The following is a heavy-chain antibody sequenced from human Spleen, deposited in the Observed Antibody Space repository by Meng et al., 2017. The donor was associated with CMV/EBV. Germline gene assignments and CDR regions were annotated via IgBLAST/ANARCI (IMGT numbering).Heavy chain of an antibody. J-gene: IGHJ4*02. CDR2: IKHDGIEK. V-gene: IGHV3-7*01. CDR1: GFTFSSYW. Sequence: ESLKISCAASGFTFSSYWMSWVRQAPGKGLEWVANIKHDGIEKYYVDFVKGRFTISRDNAKNSLYLQMNSLRVEDTAVYYCAISLGNPGVDYWGQGTLVTVSS. CDR3: AISLGNPGVDY.